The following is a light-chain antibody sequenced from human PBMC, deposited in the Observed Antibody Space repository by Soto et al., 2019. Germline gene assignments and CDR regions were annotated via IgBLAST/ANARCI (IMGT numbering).Light chain of an antibody. CDR2: DAS. V-gene: IGKV1-5*01. CDR1: QSITSW. J-gene: IGKJ3*01. CDR3: KQYNGSS. Sequence: DIQLTQSPSTLSASVGDRVTITCRTSQSITSWLVWYQQKPGKAPKLLIYDASSLQSGVPSRFSGSGSGTEFTLTIRSLQPDDLATYYCKQYNGSSLGPGTMVDXK.